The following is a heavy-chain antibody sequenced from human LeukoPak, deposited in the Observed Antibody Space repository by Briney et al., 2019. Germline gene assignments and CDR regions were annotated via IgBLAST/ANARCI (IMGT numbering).Heavy chain of an antibody. D-gene: IGHD3-22*01. V-gene: IGHV1-8*03. Sequence: AASVKVSCKASGYTFTSYDINWVRQATGQGLEWMGWMNPNSGNTGYAQKFQGRVTITRNTSISTAYMELSSLRSEDTAVYYCSRTDFHDDSGVNWFDPWGQGTLVTVSS. CDR2: MNPNSGNT. CDR1: GYTFTSYD. CDR3: SRTDFHDDSGVNWFDP. J-gene: IGHJ5*02.